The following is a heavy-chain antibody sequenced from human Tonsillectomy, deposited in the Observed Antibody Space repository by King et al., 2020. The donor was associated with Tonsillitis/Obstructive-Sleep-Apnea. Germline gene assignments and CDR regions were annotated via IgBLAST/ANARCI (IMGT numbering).Heavy chain of an antibody. D-gene: IGHD7-27*01. J-gene: IGHJ6*03. CDR1: GGSISSSSYY. CDR3: ARQGTGVYYYYYMDV. Sequence: LQLQESGPGLVKPSETLSLTCTVSGGSISSSSYYWGWIRQPPGKGLEWIGSIYYSGSTYYNPSLKSRVTISVDTSKNQFSLKLSSVTAADTAVYYCARQGTGVYYYYYMDVWGKGTTVTVSS. CDR2: IYYSGST. V-gene: IGHV4-39*01.